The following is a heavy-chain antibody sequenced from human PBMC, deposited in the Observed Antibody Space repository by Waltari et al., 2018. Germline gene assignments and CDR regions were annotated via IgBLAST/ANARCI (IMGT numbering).Heavy chain of an antibody. CDR3: AREDICRSTTCYTLDY. D-gene: IGHD2-2*02. CDR2: MSYDGSSK. Sequence: QVQMVESGGGVVQPGRSLRLSCAASGFTFSSYSIHWVRQAPGKGLEWGALMSYDGSSKYYADSVKGRFTVSRDNSKNTVYLQLNSLRVEDTAVYYCAREDICRSTTCYTLDYWGLGTLVTVSS. V-gene: IGHV3-30*01. CDR1: GFTFSSYS. J-gene: IGHJ4*02.